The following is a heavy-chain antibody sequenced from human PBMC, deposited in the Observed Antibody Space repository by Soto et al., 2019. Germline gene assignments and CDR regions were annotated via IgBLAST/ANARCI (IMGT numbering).Heavy chain of an antibody. D-gene: IGHD3-9*01. CDR3: TTGVYYDLLTGYRNVAY. J-gene: IGHJ1*01. V-gene: IGHV3-23*01. Sequence: GSLRLSCAASGFTFSNHYMDWVRQAPGKGLEWVAAISSSGSTTYYADSVKGRFTISRDDSKNTVYLQMNSLKTEDTAAYYCTTGVYYDLLTGYRNVAYWGQGARVTVSS. CDR2: ISSSGSTT. CDR1: GFTFSNHY.